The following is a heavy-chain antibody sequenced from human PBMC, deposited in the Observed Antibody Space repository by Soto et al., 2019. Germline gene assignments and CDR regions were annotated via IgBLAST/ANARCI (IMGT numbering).Heavy chain of an antibody. CDR1: GFTFRNYA. V-gene: IGHV3-23*01. CDR3: AKRDEAYCGGDCCHFDY. CDR2: ISASGSST. J-gene: IGHJ4*02. D-gene: IGHD2-21*01. Sequence: EVQLLESGGGLVQPGGSLRLSCAASGFTFRNYAMSWVRQAPGKGLEWVSSISASGSSTYYADSVKGLFTVFRDNSKNTRYLQMNSLRVEDTAVYYCAKRDEAYCGGDCCHFDYWGQGTLVTVSS.